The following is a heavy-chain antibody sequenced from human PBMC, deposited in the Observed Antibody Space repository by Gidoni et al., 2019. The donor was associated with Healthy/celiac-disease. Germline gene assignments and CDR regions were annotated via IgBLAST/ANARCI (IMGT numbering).Heavy chain of an antibody. J-gene: IGHJ5*02. D-gene: IGHD2-2*01. Sequence: VQPGGSLSLSCAASGFTFSSYAMSWVRQAPGKGLEWVSAISGSGGSTYYADSVKGRFTISRDNSKNTLYLQMNSLRAEDTAVYYCAKDEGSSTSPFAWGQGTLVTVSS. CDR3: AKDEGSSTSPFA. V-gene: IGHV3-23*01. CDR1: GFTFSSYA. CDR2: ISGSGGST.